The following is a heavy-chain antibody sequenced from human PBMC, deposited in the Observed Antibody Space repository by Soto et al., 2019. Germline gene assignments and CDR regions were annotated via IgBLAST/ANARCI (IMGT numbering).Heavy chain of an antibody. Sequence: SGKVSYKNACGTFSSYASGWVRQAPVQGLEWMGGIIPIFGAASYAQKFQGRVTITADESTSTAYMELSRLRSEDTALYYCTRGHEEAYYYYGMDVWGQGTPVPVPS. J-gene: IGHJ6*02. CDR2: IIPIFGAA. CDR3: TRGHEEAYYYYGMDV. CDR1: CGTFSSYA. V-gene: IGHV1-69*13.